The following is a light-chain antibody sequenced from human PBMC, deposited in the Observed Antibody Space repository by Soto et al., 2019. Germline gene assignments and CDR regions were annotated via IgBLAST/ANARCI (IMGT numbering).Light chain of an antibody. CDR2: EVN. J-gene: IGLJ1*01. V-gene: IGLV2-23*02. Sequence: QSALTQPASVSGSPGQSITISCTGTSSDFGNYNLVSWYQQHPGKVPKLILFEVNKRPSGVSGRFSGSKSGNTASLTISGLQAEDEADYYCCSFTSSNPHVFGTGNKVTV. CDR3: CSFTSSNPHV. CDR1: SSDFGNYNL.